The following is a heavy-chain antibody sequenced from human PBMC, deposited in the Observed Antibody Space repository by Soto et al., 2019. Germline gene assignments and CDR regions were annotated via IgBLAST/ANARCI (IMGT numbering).Heavy chain of an antibody. CDR2: IIPIFGTA. J-gene: IGHJ3*02. Sequence: ASVKVSCKASGGTFSSYAISWVRQAPGQGLEWMGGIIPIFGTANYAQKFQGRVTITADESTSTAYMELSSLRSEDTAVYYCAREGGIVVVVAATLWGAFDIWGQGTMVTVSS. CDR3: AREGGIVVVVAATLWGAFDI. CDR1: GGTFSSYA. D-gene: IGHD2-15*01. V-gene: IGHV1-69*13.